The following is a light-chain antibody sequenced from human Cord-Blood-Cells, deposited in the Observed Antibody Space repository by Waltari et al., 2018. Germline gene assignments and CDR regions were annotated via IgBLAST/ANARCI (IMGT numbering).Light chain of an antibody. J-gene: IGKJ4*01. CDR3: QQYGSSPLT. CDR1: QRVSSSY. CDR2: GAS. V-gene: IGKV3-20*01. Sequence: EIVLTQSPGPLSLSPGQGANLSCRASQRVSSSYLAWYQQKPGQAPRLLIYGASSRATGIQDRFSGSGSGTDFTLTISRLEPEDFAVYYCQQYGSSPLTFGGGTKVEIK.